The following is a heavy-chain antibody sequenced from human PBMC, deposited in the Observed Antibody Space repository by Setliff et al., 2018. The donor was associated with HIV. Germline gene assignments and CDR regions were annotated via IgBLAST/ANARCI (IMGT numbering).Heavy chain of an antibody. Sequence: ASVKVSCKASGGTSSTHAINWVRQAPGQGLEWMGQIISILDITTYAQSLQGRVTITADESTSTFYMELSSLRPEDTAFYYCAKDGPHDRSGRYYSALDSWGQGTLVTVSS. V-gene: IGHV1-69*10. D-gene: IGHD3-22*01. CDR1: GGTSSTHA. CDR2: IISILDIT. J-gene: IGHJ4*02. CDR3: AKDGPHDRSGRYYSALDS.